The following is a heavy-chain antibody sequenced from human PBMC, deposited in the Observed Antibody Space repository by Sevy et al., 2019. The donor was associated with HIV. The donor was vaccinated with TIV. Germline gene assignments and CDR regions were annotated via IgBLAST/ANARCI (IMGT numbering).Heavy chain of an antibody. Sequence: SGPTLVNPTQTLTLTCTFSGFSLSTSGVGVGWIRQPPGKALEWLTLIFWGDDKRYSPSLKSRLTITKDTSKNQVVLTRTNMDPVDTATYYCADSTYSRGSWWFDPWGQGTLVTVSS. V-gene: IGHV2-5*02. CDR1: GFSLSTSGVG. CDR2: IFWGDDK. CDR3: ADSTYSRGSWWFDP. J-gene: IGHJ5*02. D-gene: IGHD5-18*01.